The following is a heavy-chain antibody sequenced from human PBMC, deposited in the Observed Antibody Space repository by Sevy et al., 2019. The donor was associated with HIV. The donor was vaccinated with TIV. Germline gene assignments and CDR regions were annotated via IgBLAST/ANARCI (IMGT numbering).Heavy chain of an antibody. CDR3: AKNFITFGGVIVSPFDY. Sequence: GGSLRLSCAASGFTISRYAMSWVRQAPGKGLEWVSAISGSGGSPYYADSVKGRFTISRDNSKNTLYLQMNSLRAEDTAVYYCAKNFITFGGVIVSPFDYWGQGTLVTVSS. V-gene: IGHV3-23*01. CDR2: ISGSGGSP. J-gene: IGHJ4*02. CDR1: GFTISRYA. D-gene: IGHD3-16*02.